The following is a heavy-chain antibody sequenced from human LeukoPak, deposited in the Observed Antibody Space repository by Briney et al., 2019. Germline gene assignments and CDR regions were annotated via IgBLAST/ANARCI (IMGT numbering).Heavy chain of an antibody. V-gene: IGHV1-18*01. CDR2: IGTYGGDT. J-gene: IGHJ5*01. CDR1: TSR. Sequence: GASVKVSCMATSRISWVRQAPGQGLEWMGWIGTYGGDTYYAQKFQGRITVTTDTSTSTVYMELRNLRSDDTAVYYCARDLWNFYDDSGYNRDFDSWGQGTLVTVSS. D-gene: IGHD3-22*01. CDR3: ARDLWNFYDDSGYNRDFDS.